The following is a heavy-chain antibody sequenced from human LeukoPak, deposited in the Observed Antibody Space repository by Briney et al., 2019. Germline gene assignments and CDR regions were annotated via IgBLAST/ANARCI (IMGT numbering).Heavy chain of an antibody. D-gene: IGHD2-15*01. CDR1: GGSISSTSYY. J-gene: IGHJ4*02. V-gene: IGHV4-39*01. CDR3: ARLWAYCSGGSCYSGGFFDY. CDR2: IYYSGST. Sequence: SETLSLTCTVSGGSISSTSYYWGWIRQPPGKGLEWIGNIYYSGSTYYNPSLKSRVTISVDTSKNQFSLKLSSVTAADTAVYYCARLWAYCSGGSCYSGGFFDYWGQGTLVTVSS.